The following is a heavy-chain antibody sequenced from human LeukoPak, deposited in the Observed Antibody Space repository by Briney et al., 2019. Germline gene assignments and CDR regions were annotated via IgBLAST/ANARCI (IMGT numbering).Heavy chain of an antibody. CDR1: GFTFSSYE. D-gene: IGHD3-10*01. CDR2: ISSSGTTI. V-gene: IGHV3-48*03. J-gene: IGHJ4*02. Sequence: GGSLRLSCAASGFTFSSYEMNWVRQAPGKGLEWVSYISSSGTTINYSDSVKGRFTISRDNAKNSLYLQMNSLRAEDTAVYYCARLLVYNSGGEAFDYWGPGTLVTVSS. CDR3: ARLLVYNSGGEAFDY.